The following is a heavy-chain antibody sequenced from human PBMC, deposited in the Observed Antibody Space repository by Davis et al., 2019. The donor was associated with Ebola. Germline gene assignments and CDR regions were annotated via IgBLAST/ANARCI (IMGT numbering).Heavy chain of an antibody. CDR3: ARLYGPGHYLNWYFNL. V-gene: IGHV5-51*01. CDR1: GYSFTSYW. J-gene: IGHJ2*01. Sequence: GGSLRLSCKGSGYSFTSYWIGWVRQKPGKGLEWMGMIYPSDSDTRYSPSFQGQVIISADKSISTAYLQWNSLQASDTAVYYCARLYGPGHYLNWYFNLWGRGTLVTVSS. D-gene: IGHD3-10*01. CDR2: IYPSDSDT.